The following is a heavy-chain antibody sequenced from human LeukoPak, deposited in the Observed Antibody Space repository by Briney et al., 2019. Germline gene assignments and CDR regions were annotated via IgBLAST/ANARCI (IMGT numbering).Heavy chain of an antibody. Sequence: SETLSLTCTVSGGSISSSSYYWGWIRQPPGKGLEWIGSIYYSGNTNYNPSLKSRVTISVDTSKNQFSLKLTSVTAADTAVYYCARRLGYCSGGSCKYYFDYWGQGTLVTVSS. CDR2: IYYSGNT. CDR3: ARRLGYCSGGSCKYYFDY. V-gene: IGHV4-39*07. J-gene: IGHJ4*02. D-gene: IGHD2-15*01. CDR1: GGSISSSSYY.